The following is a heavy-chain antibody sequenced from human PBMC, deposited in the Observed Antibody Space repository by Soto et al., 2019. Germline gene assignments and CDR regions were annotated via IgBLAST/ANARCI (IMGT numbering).Heavy chain of an antibody. V-gene: IGHV3-74*01. CDR1: GFTFSSDW. Sequence: EVQMVESGGGLVQPGGSLRLSCAASGFTFSSDWMHWVRQAPGKGLVWVSRINSDGSSTSYAESVKGRFTISRDNAKNTLYLQMHSLRAEDTAVYYCAVAVAGPTAIGYWGQGTLGTVSS. D-gene: IGHD6-19*01. CDR3: AVAVAGPTAIGY. J-gene: IGHJ4*02. CDR2: INSDGSST.